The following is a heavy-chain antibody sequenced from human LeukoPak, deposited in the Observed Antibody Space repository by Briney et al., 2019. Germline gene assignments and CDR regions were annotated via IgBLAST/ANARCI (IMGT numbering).Heavy chain of an antibody. D-gene: IGHD3-10*01. CDR3: ARLTMVRGVLDY. V-gene: IGHV4-59*01. CDR1: GGSISSYY. Sequence: PSETLTLTCTVPGGSISSYYWSWIRQPPGKGLEWIGYIYYSGSTNYNPSLKSRVTISVDTSKDQFSLKLSSVTAADTAVYYCARLTMVRGVLDYWGQGTLDTVSS. J-gene: IGHJ4*02. CDR2: IYYSGST.